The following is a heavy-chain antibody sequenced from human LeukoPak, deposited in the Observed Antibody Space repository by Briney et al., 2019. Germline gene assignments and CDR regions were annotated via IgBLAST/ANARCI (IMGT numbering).Heavy chain of an antibody. V-gene: IGHV4-34*01. D-gene: IGHD2-15*01. CDR3: ARPIVGAFDF. J-gene: IGHJ3*01. Sequence: SETLSLTCTVYGGSFSGYYWRWIRQPPGKGREGIGEINHSGSTNYNPSLKSRVTISVDTSKNQFSLKLNSMTAADTAVYYRARPIVGAFDFWGQGTMVIVSS. CDR1: GGSFSGYY. CDR2: INHSGST.